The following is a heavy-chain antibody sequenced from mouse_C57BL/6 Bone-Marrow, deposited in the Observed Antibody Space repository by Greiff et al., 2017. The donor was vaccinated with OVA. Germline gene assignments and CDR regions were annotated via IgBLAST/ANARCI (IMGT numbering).Heavy chain of an antibody. D-gene: IGHD2-4*01. CDR3: AKIDYDYDWFAY. J-gene: IGHJ3*01. CDR2: IWRGGST. CDR1: GFSLTSYG. V-gene: IGHV2-5*01. Sequence: VKVVESGPGLVQPSQSLSITCTVSGFSLTSYGVHWVRQSPGKGLEWLGVIWRGGSTDYNAAFMSRLSITKDNSKSQVFFKMNSLQADDTAIYYCAKIDYDYDWFAYWGQGTLVTVSA.